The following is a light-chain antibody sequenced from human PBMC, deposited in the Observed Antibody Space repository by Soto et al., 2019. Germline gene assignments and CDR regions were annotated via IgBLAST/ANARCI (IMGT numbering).Light chain of an antibody. Sequence: QYVLSHPCPEQESSSLPNTVSCTGTRSAVGSYKFVSWYQHYPGKAPKLMFYEGSKRPSGVSDRFSGSKSGNTASLTIAGLQAEDEADYFCCSYAGGSKGFGVGTKVTV. V-gene: IGLV2-23*01. CDR1: RSAVGSYKF. CDR2: EGS. CDR3: CSYAGGSKG. J-gene: IGLJ1*01.